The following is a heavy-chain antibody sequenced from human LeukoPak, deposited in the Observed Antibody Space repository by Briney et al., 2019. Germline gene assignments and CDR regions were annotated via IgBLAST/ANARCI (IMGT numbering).Heavy chain of an antibody. CDR2: ISYDGSNK. CDR1: GFTFSSYA. J-gene: IGHJ4*02. Sequence: PGGSLRLSCAASGFTFSSYAMHWVRQAPGKGLEWVAVISYDGSNKYYADSVKGRFTISRDNSKNTLYLQMNSLRAEDTAVYYCATGYSSGWYEGDYWGQGTLVTVSS. V-gene: IGHV3-30-3*01. CDR3: ATGYSSGWYEGDY. D-gene: IGHD6-19*01.